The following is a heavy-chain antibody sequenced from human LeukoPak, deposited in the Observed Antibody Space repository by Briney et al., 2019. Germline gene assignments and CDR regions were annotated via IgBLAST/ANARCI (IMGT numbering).Heavy chain of an antibody. V-gene: IGHV7-4-1*02. CDR1: GYTFTGYY. D-gene: IGHD6-19*01. CDR2: INTNTGNP. Sequence: ASVKVSCKASGYTFTGYYMHWVRQAPGQGLEWMGWINTNTGNPTYAQGFTGRFVFSLDTSVSTAYLQISSLKAEDTAVYYCARGGYSSGWYGTGGDYWGQGTLVTVSS. CDR3: ARGGYSSGWYGTGGDY. J-gene: IGHJ4*02.